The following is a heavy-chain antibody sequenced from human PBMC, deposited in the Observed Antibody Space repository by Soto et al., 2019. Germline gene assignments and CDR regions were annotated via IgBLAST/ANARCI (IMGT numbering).Heavy chain of an antibody. CDR3: ASRDPGTSVDY. CDR1: GGSFTSNNW. J-gene: IGHJ4*02. Sequence: SETLSLTCAVSGGSFTSNNWWTWVRQPPGQGLEWIGEIYRTGSTNYNPSLKSRVTISLGKSENQFSLKVTSLTAADTAVYYCASRDPGTSVDYWGQGTLVTVSS. V-gene: IGHV4-4*02. CDR2: IYRTGST. D-gene: IGHD1-7*01.